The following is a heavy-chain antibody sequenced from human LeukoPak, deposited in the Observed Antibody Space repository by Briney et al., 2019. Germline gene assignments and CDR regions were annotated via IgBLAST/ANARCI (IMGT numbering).Heavy chain of an antibody. CDR3: AREVDTATTYGYYYYMDV. CDR2: MYSSGST. Sequence: SETLSLTCTVSGGSISITSYYWGWIRQPPGKGLEWIGSMYSSGSTYYNPSLKSRVTISVDTSKNQFSLKLSSVTAADTAVYYCAREVDTATTYGYYYYMDVWGKGTTVTVSS. D-gene: IGHD5-18*01. V-gene: IGHV4-39*07. J-gene: IGHJ6*03. CDR1: GGSISITSYY.